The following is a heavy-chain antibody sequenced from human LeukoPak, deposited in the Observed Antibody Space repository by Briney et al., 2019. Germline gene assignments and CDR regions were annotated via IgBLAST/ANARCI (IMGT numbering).Heavy chain of an antibody. Sequence: SQTLSLTCTVSGVSISSGGYYWSWIRQHPGKGLEWIGYIYYSGSTYYNPSLKSRFTISVDTSKNQFSLKLSSVTAADTAVYYCARGYGSGSFLDYWGQGTLVTVSS. CDR3: ARGYGSGSFLDY. CDR1: GVSISSGGYY. D-gene: IGHD3-10*01. V-gene: IGHV4-31*03. J-gene: IGHJ4*02. CDR2: IYYSGST.